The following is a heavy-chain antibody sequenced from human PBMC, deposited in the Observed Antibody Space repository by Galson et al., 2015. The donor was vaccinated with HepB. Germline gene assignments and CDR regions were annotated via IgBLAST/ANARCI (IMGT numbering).Heavy chain of an antibody. D-gene: IGHD2-2*01. J-gene: IGHJ4*02. Sequence: SLRLSCAASGFTFSDYYMSWIRQAPGKGLEWVSYISSSGSTIYYADSVKGRFTISRDNAKNSLYLQMNSLRAEDTAVYYCARERSRYQLLVSWGQGTLVTVSS. CDR2: ISSSGSTI. CDR3: ARERSRYQLLVS. V-gene: IGHV3-11*01. CDR1: GFTFSDYY.